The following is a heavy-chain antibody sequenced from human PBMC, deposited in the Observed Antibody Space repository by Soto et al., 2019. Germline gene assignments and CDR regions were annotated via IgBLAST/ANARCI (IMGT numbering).Heavy chain of an antibody. J-gene: IGHJ4*02. D-gene: IGHD4-17*01. V-gene: IGHV4-59*12. CDR3: ARGMTTVTTFDY. CDR1: GGSISNYY. Sequence: SETLSLTCTVSGGSISNYYWSWIRQPPGKGLEWIGYIYHSGSTYYNPSLKSRVTISVDRSKNQISLKLSSVTAADTAVYYCARGMTTVTTFDYWGQGTLVTVSS. CDR2: IYHSGST.